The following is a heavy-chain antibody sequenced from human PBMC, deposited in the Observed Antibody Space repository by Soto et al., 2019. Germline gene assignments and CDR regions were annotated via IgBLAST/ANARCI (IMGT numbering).Heavy chain of an antibody. CDR3: ARVSRSYYGSGSYGD. D-gene: IGHD3-10*01. CDR2: INSDGSST. J-gene: IGHJ4*02. CDR1: GFTFSSYW. Sequence: GGSLRLSCAASGFTFSSYWMHWVRQAPGKGLVWVSRINSDGSSTSYADSVKGRFTISRDNAKNTLYLQMNSLRAEDTAVYYCARVSRSYYGSGSYGDWGQGTLVTVSS. V-gene: IGHV3-74*01.